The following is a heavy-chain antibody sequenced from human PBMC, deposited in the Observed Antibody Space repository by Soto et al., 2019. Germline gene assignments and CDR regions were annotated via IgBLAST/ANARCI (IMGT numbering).Heavy chain of an antibody. V-gene: IGHV4-59*01. J-gene: IGHJ5*02. Sequence: SETLSLTCTVSGGSISSYYWSWIRQPPGKGLEWIGYIYYSGSTNYNPSLKSRVTISVDTSKNQFSLKLSSVTAADTAVYYCARAQSALDYVVCGSAPWGQGTRVTVSS. CDR2: IYYSGST. CDR1: GGSISSYY. D-gene: IGHD4-17*01. CDR3: ARAQSALDYVVCGSAP.